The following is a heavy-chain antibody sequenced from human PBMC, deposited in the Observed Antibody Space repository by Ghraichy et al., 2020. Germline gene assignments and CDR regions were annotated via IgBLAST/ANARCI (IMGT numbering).Heavy chain of an antibody. J-gene: IGHJ6*02. V-gene: IGHV5-51*01. CDR3: ARYKAHNDGGMDV. CDR2: IYPGDSDT. CDR1: GYSFTSYW. D-gene: IGHD1-1*01. Sequence: GESLNISCKGSGYSFTSYWIGWVRQMPGKGLEWMGIIYPGDSDTRYSPSFQGQVTISADKSISTAYLQWSSLKASDTAMYYCARYKAHNDGGMDVWGQGTTVTVSS.